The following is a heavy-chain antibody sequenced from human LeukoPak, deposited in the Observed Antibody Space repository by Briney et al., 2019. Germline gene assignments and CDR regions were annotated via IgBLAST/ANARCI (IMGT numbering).Heavy chain of an antibody. CDR1: GGSFSGYY. V-gene: IGHV4-34*01. CDR2: INHSGST. Sequence: SETLSLTCAVSGGSFSGYYWSWIRQPPGKGLEWIGEINHSGSTNYNPSLKSRVTISVDTSKNQFSLMLSSVTAADTAVYYCARGGKMVRNYYGMDVWGKGTTVTVSS. J-gene: IGHJ6*04. D-gene: IGHD3-10*01. CDR3: ARGGKMVRNYYGMDV.